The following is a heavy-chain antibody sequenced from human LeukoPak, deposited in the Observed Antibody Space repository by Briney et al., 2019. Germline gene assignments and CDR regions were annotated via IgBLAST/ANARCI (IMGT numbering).Heavy chain of an antibody. CDR2: IKQDGSEK. D-gene: IGHD6-13*01. CDR3: ARDAAGPEY. Sequence: GGSLRLSCAASGFAFSNYWMSWVRQAPGKGLEWVANIKQDGSEKYYVDSVKGRFTISRDNAKNSLYLQMNSLRAGDTAVYYCARDAAGPEYWGQGTLVTVSS. J-gene: IGHJ4*02. V-gene: IGHV3-7*05. CDR1: GFAFSNYW.